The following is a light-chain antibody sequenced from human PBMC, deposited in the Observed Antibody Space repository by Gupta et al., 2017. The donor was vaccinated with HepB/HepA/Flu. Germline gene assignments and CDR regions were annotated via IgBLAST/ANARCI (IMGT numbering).Light chain of an antibody. CDR1: SSDVGGFTY. V-gene: IGLV2-11*01. J-gene: IGLJ2*01. CDR2: DVT. Sequence: QSALTHPRSVSGSPGQSVAISCTDTSSDVGGFTYVSWYQHHPGKAPKLLIYDVTNRPSGVPDRFSGSKSGITASLTISGLQAEDEADYDCCSYGTIYTDVVFGGGTKVTVL. CDR3: CSYGTIYTDVV.